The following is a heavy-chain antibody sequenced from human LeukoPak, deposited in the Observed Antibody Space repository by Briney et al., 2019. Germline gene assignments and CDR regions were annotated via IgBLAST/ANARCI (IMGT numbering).Heavy chain of an antibody. V-gene: IGHV3-7*01. CDR2: MNIDGSEK. D-gene: IGHD1-26*01. CDR3: ARDPVEWELLLDY. J-gene: IGHJ4*02. Sequence: GGSLRLSCAASGFTFSNYWMGWVRQAPGKWLEWVAHMNIDGSEKYYADSVKGRFSISRDNARNSVYLQMASLRVEDTAVYYCARDPVEWELLLDYWGQGTLVTVSS. CDR1: GFTFSNYW.